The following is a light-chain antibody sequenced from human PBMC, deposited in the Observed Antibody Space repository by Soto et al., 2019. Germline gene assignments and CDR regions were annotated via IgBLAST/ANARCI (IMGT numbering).Light chain of an antibody. CDR3: CSYAGSRV. J-gene: IGLJ3*02. CDR2: EGS. Sequence: QSALTQPPSASGSPGQSVTISCSGTKNDIGVYDFVSWYQHHPGKAPKLMIYEGSKRPSGVSNRFSGSNSGTTASLTISGLQAEDEADYYCCSYAGSRVFGGGTKLTVL. CDR1: KNDIGVYDF. V-gene: IGLV2-23*01.